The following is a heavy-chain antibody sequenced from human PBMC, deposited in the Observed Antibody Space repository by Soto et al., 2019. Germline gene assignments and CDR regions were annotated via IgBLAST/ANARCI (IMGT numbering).Heavy chain of an antibody. CDR3: AKPPVPAAYFDY. Sequence: HPGGSLRLSCAASGFTFSNYAMSWVRQAPGKGLEWVSGISVSGVRTYYADSVKGRFTISRDDSKNTLYLQMNNLRAEDTAIYYCAKPPVPAAYFDYWGQGALVTVSS. J-gene: IGHJ4*02. V-gene: IGHV3-23*01. CDR1: GFTFSNYA. D-gene: IGHD2-2*01. CDR2: ISVSGVRT.